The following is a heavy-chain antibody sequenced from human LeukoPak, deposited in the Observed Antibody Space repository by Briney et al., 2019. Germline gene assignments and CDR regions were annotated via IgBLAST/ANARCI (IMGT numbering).Heavy chain of an antibody. D-gene: IGHD6-19*01. Sequence: GGSLRLSCAASGFTFSSYGMHWVRQAPGKGLEWVAFIRYDGSNKYYADSVKGRFTISRDNSKNTLYLQMNSLRAEDTAVYYCAKRVGSGYTSGWYIFDYWGQGTLVTVSS. CDR1: GFTFSSYG. J-gene: IGHJ4*02. V-gene: IGHV3-30*02. CDR3: AKRVGSGYTSGWYIFDY. CDR2: IRYDGSNK.